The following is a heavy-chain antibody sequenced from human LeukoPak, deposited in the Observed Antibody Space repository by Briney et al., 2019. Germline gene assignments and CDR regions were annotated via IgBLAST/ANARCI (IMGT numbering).Heavy chain of an antibody. D-gene: IGHD5-18*01. CDR2: IRYVGSSK. V-gene: IGHV3-30*02. CDR1: GFTLSSYD. J-gene: IGHJ4*02. Sequence: GRSLRLSCAASGFTLSSYDMHWVRQAPGKGLEWVALIRYVGSSKYYADSVKGRFTISRDNSKNTLYLQMNSLRAEDTAVYYCAKDIVYSCALWGQGTLVTVSS. CDR3: AKDIVYSCAL.